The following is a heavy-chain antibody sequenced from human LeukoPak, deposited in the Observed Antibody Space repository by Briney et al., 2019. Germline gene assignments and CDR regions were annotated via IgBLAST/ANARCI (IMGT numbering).Heavy chain of an antibody. J-gene: IGHJ4*02. V-gene: IGHV3-23*01. D-gene: IGHD6-13*01. CDR2: ISGSVGST. Sequence: GASLRLSCAAPGFTFSSYAMSSVRQAPGKGLEWVSAISGSVGSTYYADSVKGRFTISRDNSKNTLYLQMNSLRAEDTAVYYCAKAIFIAAADAFDYWGQGTLVTVSS. CDR3: AKAIFIAAADAFDY. CDR1: GFTFSSYA.